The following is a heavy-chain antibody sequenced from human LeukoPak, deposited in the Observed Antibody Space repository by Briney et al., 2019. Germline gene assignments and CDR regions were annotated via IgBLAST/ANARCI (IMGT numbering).Heavy chain of an antibody. D-gene: IGHD3-9*01. J-gene: IGHJ4*02. V-gene: IGHV3-23*01. CDR2: ISGSRGST. CDR1: GFTFSSYA. Sequence: GGSLRLSCAASGFTFSSYAMSWVRQAPGKGLEWVSAISGSRGSTYYADSVKGRFTISRDNAKNTLYLQMNSLRAEDTAVYYCAKDAILTVYYFDYWGQGTLVTVSS. CDR3: AKDAILTVYYFDY.